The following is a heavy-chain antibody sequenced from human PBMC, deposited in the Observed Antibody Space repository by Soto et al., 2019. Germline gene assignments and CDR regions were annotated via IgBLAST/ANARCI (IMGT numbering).Heavy chain of an antibody. CDR2: IYYSGST. J-gene: IGHJ6*02. CDR1: GGSISSYY. V-gene: IGHV4-59*01. Sequence: SETLSLTCTVSGGSISSYYWSWIRQPPGKGLEWIGYIYYSGSTNYNPSLKSQVTISVDTSKNQFSLKLSSVTAADTAVYYCAKEGGRLTDSSGYYYYYGMDVWGQGTPVTVSS. D-gene: IGHD3-22*01. CDR3: AKEGGRLTDSSGYYYYYGMDV.